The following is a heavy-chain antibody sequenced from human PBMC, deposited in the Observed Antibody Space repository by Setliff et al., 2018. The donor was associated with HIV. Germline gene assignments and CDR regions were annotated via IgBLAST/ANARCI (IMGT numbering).Heavy chain of an antibody. CDR2: VSQSGST. J-gene: IGHJ5*02. Sequence: SETLSLTCSVSGVSINRTDHYWGWIRQSPGKRLEWIGSVSQSGSTYYNPSLKSRITISVDRSKNLFPLKLISVTAADQGVYYCARVPVAGANWFDPWGRGTLVTVSS. CDR1: GVSINRTDHY. D-gene: IGHD2-21*01. V-gene: IGHV4-39*01. CDR3: ARVPVAGANWFDP.